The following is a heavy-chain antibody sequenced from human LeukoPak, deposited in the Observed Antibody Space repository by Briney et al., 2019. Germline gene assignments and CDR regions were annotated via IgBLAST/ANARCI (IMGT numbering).Heavy chain of an antibody. CDR3: ARGSYSYGYMYAFDI. J-gene: IGHJ3*02. Sequence: PGGSLRLSCAASGFTFDDYGMSWVRQAPGKGLEWVSGINWNGGSTGYADSVKGRFTIFRDDAKNSLYLQMNSLRAEDTALYYCARGSYSYGYMYAFDIWGQGTMVTVSS. V-gene: IGHV3-20*04. CDR1: GFTFDDYG. D-gene: IGHD5-18*01. CDR2: INWNGGST.